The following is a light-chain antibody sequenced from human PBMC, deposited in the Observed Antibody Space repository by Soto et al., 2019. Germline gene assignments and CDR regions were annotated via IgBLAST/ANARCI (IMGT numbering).Light chain of an antibody. CDR3: YTYAGGSTYL. V-gene: IGLV2-23*01. Sequence: QSVLTQPASVSGSPGQSITTSCTGTSSVVWSYILLSWYQHHPGIAPKLIIYEDIKGPSGVSNRFSGSKSCNTASLRISGLQAEDEADYYCYTYAGGSTYLFGTGTKVTVL. J-gene: IGLJ1*01. CDR1: SSVVWSYIL. CDR2: EDI.